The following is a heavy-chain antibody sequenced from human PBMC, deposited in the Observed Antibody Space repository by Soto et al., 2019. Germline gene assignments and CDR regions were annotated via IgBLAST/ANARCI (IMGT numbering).Heavy chain of an antibody. CDR1: GYTFTRYG. J-gene: IGHJ6*02. Sequence: ASVKVSCKASGYTFTRYGIGWARQAPGQGLEWMGWINTYNGNTNYAQNVQGRVTLTTDTSTSTAYMELRSLRSNDTAIYYCAMVDVYVTPSPQDVWGPGTTVTVSS. CDR2: INTYNGNT. V-gene: IGHV1-18*01. CDR3: AMVDVYVTPSPQDV. D-gene: IGHD3-16*01.